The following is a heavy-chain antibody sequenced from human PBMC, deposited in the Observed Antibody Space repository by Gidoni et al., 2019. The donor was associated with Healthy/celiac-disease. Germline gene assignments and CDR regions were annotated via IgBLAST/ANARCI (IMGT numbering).Heavy chain of an antibody. CDR3: ASEGVGATPEVYRFDY. Sequence: QVQLVASGGGLVKPGGSLRLSCAASGFTFSDYYMSWIRQAPGKGLEWVSYISSSGSTIYYADSVKGRFTSSRDNAKNSLYLQMNSLRAEDTAVYYCASEGVGATPEVYRFDYWGQGTLVTVSS. V-gene: IGHV3-11*01. J-gene: IGHJ4*02. D-gene: IGHD1-26*01. CDR2: ISSSGSTI. CDR1: GFTFSDYY.